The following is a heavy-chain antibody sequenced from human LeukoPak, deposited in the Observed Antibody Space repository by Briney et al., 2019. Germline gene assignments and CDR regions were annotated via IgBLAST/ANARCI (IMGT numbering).Heavy chain of an antibody. CDR3: AKWPGSSGWYWFDP. V-gene: IGHV3-30*02. J-gene: IGHJ5*02. Sequence: GGSLRLSCAASGFTFSSYGMHWVRQAPGKGLEWVAFIRYDGSNKYYADSVKGRFTISRDNSKNTLYLQMNSLRAEDTAVYYCAKWPGSSGWYWFDPWGQGTLVTVSS. CDR1: GFTFSSYG. D-gene: IGHD6-19*01. CDR2: IRYDGSNK.